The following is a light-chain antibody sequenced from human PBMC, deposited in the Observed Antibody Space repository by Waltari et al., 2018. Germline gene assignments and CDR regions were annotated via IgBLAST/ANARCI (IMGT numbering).Light chain of an antibody. CDR1: QSISSY. J-gene: IGKJ1*01. Sequence: DIQMTQSPSSLSASVGDRVTITCRASQSISSYLNWYQQKPGKAPKLLIYAASSLQSGVPDRFSASGAGTDFTQKISRVEVEDVGVYYCMQATQFPLTFGQGTKVEIK. CDR2: AAS. V-gene: IGKV1-39*01. CDR3: MQATQFPLT.